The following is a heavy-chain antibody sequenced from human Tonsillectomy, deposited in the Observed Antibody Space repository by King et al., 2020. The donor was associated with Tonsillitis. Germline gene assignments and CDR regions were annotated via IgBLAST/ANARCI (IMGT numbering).Heavy chain of an antibody. D-gene: IGHD3-10*01. CDR3: AKDELYRSVGGRGYYYYGMGV. J-gene: IGHJ6*02. CDR1: GFYFDDYA. CDR2: ISWNSGSI. Sequence: VQLVESGGGLVQPGRSLRLSCAASGFYFDDYAMHWVRQAPGKGLEWVSGISWNSGSIDYADSVKGRFTISRDNAKNSLYLQMNSLRAEDTAFYYCAKDELYRSVGGRGYYYYGMGVWGQGTTVTVSS. V-gene: IGHV3-9*01.